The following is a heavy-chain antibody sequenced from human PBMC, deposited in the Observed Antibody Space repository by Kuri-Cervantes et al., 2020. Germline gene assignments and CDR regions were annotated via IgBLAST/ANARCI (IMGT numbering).Heavy chain of an antibody. D-gene: IGHD2-2*01. J-gene: IGHJ3*02. CDR1: GYTFTGYY. V-gene: IGHV1-2*04. CDR3: ARGAVVPAAINARAAFDI. CDR2: INPNSGGT. Sequence: ASVKVSCKASGYTFTGYYMHWVRQAPGQGLEWMGWINPNSGGTNYAQKFQGWVTMTRDTSISTAYMELSRLRSDDTAVYYCARGAVVPAAINARAAFDIWGQGTMVTVSS.